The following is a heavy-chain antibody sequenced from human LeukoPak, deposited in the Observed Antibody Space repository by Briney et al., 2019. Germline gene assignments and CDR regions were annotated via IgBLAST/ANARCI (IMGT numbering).Heavy chain of an antibody. D-gene: IGHD3-16*02. CDR2: IHPSTGNP. CDR3: ARAFQSLGGLSSPDY. CDR1: GYTFTDYA. J-gene: IGHJ4*02. V-gene: IGHV7-4-1*02. Sequence: ASVKVSCKASGYTFTDYAMNWVRQAPGQGLEWMGWIHPSTGNPTYAQGFTGRFVFSLDTSVSTTYLQISGLKAEDTAVYFCARAFQSLGGLSSPDYWGQGTLVTVSS.